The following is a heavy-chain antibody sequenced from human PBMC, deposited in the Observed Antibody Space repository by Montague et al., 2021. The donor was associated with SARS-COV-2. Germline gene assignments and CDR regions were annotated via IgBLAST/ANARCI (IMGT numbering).Heavy chain of an antibody. D-gene: IGHD3-3*01. CDR2: ISSSGTT. J-gene: IGHJ6*02. V-gene: IGHV4-59*01. CDR3: ARESRLKYLEWSGSRYDYYGMDV. Sequence: SETLSLTCTVSGDSIGAYYWSWIRQPPGKGPGWIAYISSSGTTNYNPSLKSRITVSVDTSRNQLSLKLSSVTAADSAVYYCARESRLKYLEWSGSRYDYYGMDVWGQGTTVTVSS. CDR1: GDSIGAYY.